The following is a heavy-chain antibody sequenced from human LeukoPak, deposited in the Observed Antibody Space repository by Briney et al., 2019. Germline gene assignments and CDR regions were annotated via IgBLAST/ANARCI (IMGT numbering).Heavy chain of an antibody. Sequence: PGGSLRLSCAASGFTFRSFWMSWVRQAPGKGLEWVANIKQDGSEGYYMDSVKGRFTISRDNAKNSLYLRLSSLRAEDTAVYYCAREPYYYYYMDVWGKGTTVTVSS. CDR2: IKQDGSEG. CDR3: AREPYYYYYMDV. CDR1: GFTFRSFW. V-gene: IGHV3-7*01. J-gene: IGHJ6*03.